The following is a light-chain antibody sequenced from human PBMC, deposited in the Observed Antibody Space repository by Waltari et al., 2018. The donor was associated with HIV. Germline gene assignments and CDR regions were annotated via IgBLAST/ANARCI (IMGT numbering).Light chain of an antibody. J-gene: IGLJ3*02. CDR1: SSNIGAGYD. Sequence: QSVLTQPPSVSGAPGQRVTTSCTGSSSNIGAGYDVLWCQQLPGTAPKLLIYGNSKRPSGVPDRFSGSKSGTSASLAITGLQAEDEADYYCQSYDSSLSGSGVFGGGTKLTVL. CDR2: GNS. CDR3: QSYDSSLSGSGV. V-gene: IGLV1-40*01.